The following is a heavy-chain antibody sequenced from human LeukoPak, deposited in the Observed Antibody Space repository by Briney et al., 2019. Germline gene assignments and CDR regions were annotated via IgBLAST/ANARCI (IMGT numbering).Heavy chain of an antibody. CDR3: AKSIRDRYYFDY. CDR2: ISGSAGST. Sequence: GGSLRLSCAASGFTFSSYAMSWVRQAPGKGLEWVSTISGSAGSTYYADSVKGRFTISRDNSKNTLYLQINSLRAEDTAIYYCAKSIRDRYYFDYWGQGTLVTASS. J-gene: IGHJ4*02. CDR1: GFTFSSYA. D-gene: IGHD1-20*01. V-gene: IGHV3-23*01.